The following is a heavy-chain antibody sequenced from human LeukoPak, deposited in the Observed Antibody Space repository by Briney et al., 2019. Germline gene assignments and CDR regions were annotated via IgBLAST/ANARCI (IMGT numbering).Heavy chain of an antibody. V-gene: IGHV4-61*02. CDR3: ARQNLRYFD. CDR1: GGSISSASYY. CDR2: IYTSGST. Sequence: SETLSLTCTVSGGSISSASYYWSWIRQPAGKGLEWIGRIYTSGSTNYNPSLKSRVTISVDTSKNQFSLKLSSVTAADTAVYYCARQNLRYFDWGQGTLVTVSS. D-gene: IGHD3-9*01. J-gene: IGHJ4*02.